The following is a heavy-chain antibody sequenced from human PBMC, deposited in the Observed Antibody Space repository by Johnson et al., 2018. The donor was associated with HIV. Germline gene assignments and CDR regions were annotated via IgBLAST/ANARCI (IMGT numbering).Heavy chain of an antibody. V-gene: IGHV3-66*02. Sequence: EVQLVESGGGLVQPGRSLRLSCAASGFTFDDYAMHWVRQAPGKGLEWVSVIYSGGSTYYADSVKGRFTISRDNSKNTLYLQMNSLRPEDTAVYYCARDAYYGSGSYSQRNTFDVWGQGTMVAVSS. D-gene: IGHD3-10*01. CDR2: IYSGGST. CDR1: GFTFDDYA. CDR3: ARDAYYGSGSYSQRNTFDV. J-gene: IGHJ3*01.